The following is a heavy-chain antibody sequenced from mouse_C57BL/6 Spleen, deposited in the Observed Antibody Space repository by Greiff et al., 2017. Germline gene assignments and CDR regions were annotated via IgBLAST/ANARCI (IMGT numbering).Heavy chain of an antibody. V-gene: IGHV14-3*01. Sequence: VQLKQSVAELVRPGASVKLSCTASGFNIKNTYMHWVKQRPEQGLEWIGRIDPANGSTKYAPKFQGKATITADTSSNTTYLQLSSLTSEDTAIYYCAGPYGSSPYYYAVDYWGQGTTVTVSS. CDR1: GFNIKNTY. J-gene: IGHJ4*01. CDR2: IDPANGST. CDR3: AGPYGSSPYYYAVDY. D-gene: IGHD1-1*01.